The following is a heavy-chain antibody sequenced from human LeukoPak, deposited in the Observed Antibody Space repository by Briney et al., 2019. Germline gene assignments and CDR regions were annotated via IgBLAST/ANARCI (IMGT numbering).Heavy chain of an antibody. J-gene: IGHJ4*02. V-gene: IGHV3-53*04. Sequence: GGSLRLSCEASGFNVSSNYMTWVRQAPGKGLEWVSLIYGDGTTDYADSVKGRFHISRHNSKNTLYLQMNSLRAQDTAVYYCARGIIYLDYWGQGTLVTVSS. D-gene: IGHD3-10*01. CDR3: ARGIIYLDY. CDR1: GFNVSSNY. CDR2: IYGDGTT.